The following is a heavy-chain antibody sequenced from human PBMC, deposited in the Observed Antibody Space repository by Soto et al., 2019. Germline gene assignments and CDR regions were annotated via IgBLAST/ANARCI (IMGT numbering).Heavy chain of an antibody. J-gene: IGHJ4*02. Sequence: EASVKVSCKASGYTFNTYGITWVRQAPGQGLEWMGWINPYNGNTKFAQKLQDRVTMTTATSTSTAYMELASLRSDDTAVYYCARGCIAVTTHLCYWGQGTLFTVSS. CDR1: GYTFNTYG. D-gene: IGHD4-17*01. CDR3: ARGCIAVTTHLCY. CDR2: INPYNGNT. V-gene: IGHV1-18*01.